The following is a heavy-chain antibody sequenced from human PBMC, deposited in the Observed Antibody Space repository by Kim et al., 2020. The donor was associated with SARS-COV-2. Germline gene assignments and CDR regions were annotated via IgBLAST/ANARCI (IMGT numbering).Heavy chain of an antibody. CDR1: GFTFSGQF. V-gene: IGHV3-11*01. J-gene: IGHJ3*02. Sequence: GGSLGLSCAASGFTFSGQFMNWIRQAPGKGLEWVSYISSGSGNTIFYADSVKGRFTISRDNAKNSLYLQMNSLRAEDTAVYYCARAGIGWNAFDIWGLGT. D-gene: IGHD2-15*01. CDR3: ARAGIGWNAFDI. CDR2: ISSGSGNTI.